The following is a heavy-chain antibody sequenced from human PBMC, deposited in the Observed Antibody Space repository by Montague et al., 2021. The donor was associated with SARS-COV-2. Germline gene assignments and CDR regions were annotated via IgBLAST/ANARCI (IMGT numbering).Heavy chain of an antibody. V-gene: IGHV3-7*01. CDR2: IKQDGSGT. J-gene: IGHJ4*02. CDR3: ARGPLWETGSYYKEHYFDH. Sequence: SLRLSCAASGFTFSTYWMTWVRQAPGKGLEWVANIKQDGSGTYYVDSIKGRFTVSRDNGKNSLFLQMNSLRVEDTAVYYCARGPLWETGSYYKEHYFDHWGQGTLVTVAS. CDR1: GFTFSTYW. D-gene: IGHD1-26*01.